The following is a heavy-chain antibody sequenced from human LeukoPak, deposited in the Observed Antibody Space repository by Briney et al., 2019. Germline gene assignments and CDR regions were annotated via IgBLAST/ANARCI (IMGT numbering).Heavy chain of an antibody. CDR3: ARDLYYYDSSGYYYYYGMDV. V-gene: IGHV4-59*01. D-gene: IGHD3-22*01. Sequence: SETLSLTCTVAGGSISSYYWSWIRQPPGKGLEWIGYIYYSGSTNYNPPLKSRVTISVDTSKNQFSLKLSSVTAADTAVYYCARDLYYYDSSGYYYYYGMDVWGQGTTVTVSS. CDR2: IYYSGST. CDR1: GGSISSYY. J-gene: IGHJ6*02.